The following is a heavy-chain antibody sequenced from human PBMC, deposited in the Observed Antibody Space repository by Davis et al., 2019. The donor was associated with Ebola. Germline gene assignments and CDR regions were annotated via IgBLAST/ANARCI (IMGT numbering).Heavy chain of an antibody. CDR1: GGTFSSYA. J-gene: IGHJ3*02. V-gene: IGHV1-69*05. Sequence: SVKVSCKASGGTFSSYAISWVRQAPGQGLEWMGGIIPIFGTANYAQKFQGRVTMTTDTSTSTAYMELRSLRSDDTAVYYCARDDAGAFDIWGQGTMVTVSS. CDR3: ARDDAGAFDI. CDR2: IIPIFGTA.